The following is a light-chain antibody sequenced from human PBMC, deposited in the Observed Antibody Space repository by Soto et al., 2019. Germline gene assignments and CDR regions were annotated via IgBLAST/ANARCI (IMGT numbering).Light chain of an antibody. J-gene: IGKJ4*01. CDR2: AAY. Sequence: DIQMPQSPSSVSASLGDRVTITCRASQGIGVYLAWFQQKPGNVPKLLIYAAYTLQSGVPSRFSGSGSGTDFTLTISSLQPEDVATYYCQKYNSAPLTFGGGTKVEIK. CDR1: QGIGVY. CDR3: QKYNSAPLT. V-gene: IGKV1-27*01.